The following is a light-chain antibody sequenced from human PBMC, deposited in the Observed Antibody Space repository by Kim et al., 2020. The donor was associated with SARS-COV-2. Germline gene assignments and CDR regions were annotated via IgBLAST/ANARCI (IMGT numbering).Light chain of an antibody. V-gene: IGLV3-9*01. CDR2: RDR. Sequence: VALGQTARITWGGNNIGSKNVHWYQQKPGQAPVLVIYRDRNRPSGIPERFSGSNSGNTATLTISRAQAGDEADYYCQVWDSSTAVVFGGGTQLTVL. CDR1: NIGSKN. J-gene: IGLJ2*01. CDR3: QVWDSSTAVV.